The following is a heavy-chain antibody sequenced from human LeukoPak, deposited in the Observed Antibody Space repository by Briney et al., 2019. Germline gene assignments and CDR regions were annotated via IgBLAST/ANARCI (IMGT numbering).Heavy chain of an antibody. Sequence: GGSLRLSCAASGFTVSSNYMSWVRQAPGKGLEWVSVIYSGGSTYYADSVKGRFTISRDNSKNTLYLQMNSLRVEDTAVYYCASWPGGWYGEDSWGQGTLVTVSS. CDR2: IYSGGST. V-gene: IGHV3-53*01. D-gene: IGHD6-19*01. CDR1: GFTVSSNY. CDR3: ASWPGGWYGEDS. J-gene: IGHJ4*02.